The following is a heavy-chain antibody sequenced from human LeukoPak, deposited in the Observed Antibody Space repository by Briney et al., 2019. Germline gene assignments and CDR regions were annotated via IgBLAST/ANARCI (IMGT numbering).Heavy chain of an antibody. Sequence: ASVKVSCKASGYAFTSYGISWVRQAPGQGLEWMGWISAYNGNTNYAQKLQGRVTMTTDTSTSTAYMELRSLRADDTAVYCCAGEGEWYSRGWPTFDYWGQGALVTVSS. CDR3: AGEGEWYSRGWPTFDY. J-gene: IGHJ4*02. CDR2: ISAYNGNT. CDR1: GYAFTSYG. D-gene: IGHD6-19*01. V-gene: IGHV1-18*01.